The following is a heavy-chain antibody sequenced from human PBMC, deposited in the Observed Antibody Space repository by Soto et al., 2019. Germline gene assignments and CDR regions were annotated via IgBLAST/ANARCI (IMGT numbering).Heavy chain of an antibody. D-gene: IGHD3-22*01. J-gene: IGHJ4*02. CDR2: FDPEDGEA. V-gene: IGHV1-24*01. Sequence: GASVKVSCKVSGYTLTELSMHWVRQAPGKGLEWMGGFDPEDGEAIYAQKFQGRVTMTEDTSTDTAYMELSSLRSEDTAAYYCATALDYYDSSGLFDYWGQGTLVTVSS. CDR1: GYTLTELS. CDR3: ATALDYYDSSGLFDY.